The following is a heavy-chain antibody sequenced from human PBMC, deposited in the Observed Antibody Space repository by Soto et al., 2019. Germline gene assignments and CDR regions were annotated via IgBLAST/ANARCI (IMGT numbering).Heavy chain of an antibody. CDR1: GFTFSSYG. V-gene: IGHV3-30*18. Sequence: GGSLRLSCAASGFTFSSYGMHWVRQAPGKGLEWVAVISYDGSNKYYADSVKGRFTISRDNSKNTLYLQMNSLRAEDTAVYYCAKDYDFWSGYTDYWGQGTLVTVSS. D-gene: IGHD3-3*01. CDR3: AKDYDFWSGYTDY. J-gene: IGHJ4*02. CDR2: ISYDGSNK.